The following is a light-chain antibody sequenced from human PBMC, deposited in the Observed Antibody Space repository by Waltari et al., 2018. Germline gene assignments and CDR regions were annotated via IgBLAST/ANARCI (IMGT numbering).Light chain of an antibody. CDR1: QSVLYSSNNKNY. Sequence: DIVMTQSPDSLAASLGERATINCKSSQSVLYSSNNKNYLAWYQQKPGQPPKLLIYWASTRESGVPDRFSGSGSGTDFTLTISSLQAEDVAVYYCQQYYSTPPSTFGQGTKVEIK. J-gene: IGKJ1*01. CDR3: QQYYSTPPST. CDR2: WAS. V-gene: IGKV4-1*01.